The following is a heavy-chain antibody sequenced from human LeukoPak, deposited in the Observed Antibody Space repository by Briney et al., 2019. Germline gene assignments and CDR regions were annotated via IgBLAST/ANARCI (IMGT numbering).Heavy chain of an antibody. Sequence: KPSETLSLTCTVSGGSISSYYWSWIRQPAGKGLEWIGRIYTSGSTNYNPSLKSRVTMSVDTSKNQFSLKLSSVTAADTAVYYCAREPYYYDSSGYDYWGQGTLVTVSS. D-gene: IGHD3-22*01. CDR1: GGSISSYY. J-gene: IGHJ4*02. CDR3: AREPYYYDSSGYDY. V-gene: IGHV4-4*07. CDR2: IYTSGST.